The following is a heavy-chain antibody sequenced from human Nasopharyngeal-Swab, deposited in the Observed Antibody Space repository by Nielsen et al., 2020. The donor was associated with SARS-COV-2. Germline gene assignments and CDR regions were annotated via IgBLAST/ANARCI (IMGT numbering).Heavy chain of an antibody. J-gene: IGHJ6*03. CDR1: GYSFTSYW. CDR2: IYPGDSDT. V-gene: IGHV5-51*01. Sequence: GESLKISCRGSGYSFTSYWIDWVRQMPGKGLEWMGIIYPGDSDTRYSPSFQGQVTISADKSISTAYLQWSSLKASDTAMYYCARWYSSSTYYYYYYMDVWGKGTTVTVSS. CDR3: ARWYSSSTYYYYYYMDV. D-gene: IGHD6-6*01.